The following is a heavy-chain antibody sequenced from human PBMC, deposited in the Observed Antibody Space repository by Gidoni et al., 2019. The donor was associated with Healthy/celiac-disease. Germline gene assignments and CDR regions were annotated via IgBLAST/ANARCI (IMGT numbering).Heavy chain of an antibody. CDR3: ARRWYRVAAGFDY. D-gene: IGHD2-15*01. CDR1: VGSISSSSYY. J-gene: IGHJ4*02. V-gene: IGHV4-39*01. Sequence: QLQLQESCPGLVKPSETLFLTCTVSVGSISSSSYYWGWIRQPPGKGLEWIGSIYYSGGTYYNPSLKSRVTISVDTSKNQFSLKLSSVTAADTAVYYCARRWYRVAAGFDYWGQGTLVTVSS. CDR2: IYYSGGT.